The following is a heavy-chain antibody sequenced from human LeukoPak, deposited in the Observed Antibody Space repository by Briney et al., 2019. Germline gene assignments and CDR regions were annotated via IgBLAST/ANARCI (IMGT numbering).Heavy chain of an antibody. CDR3: ARGGYSRGDY. J-gene: IGHJ4*02. V-gene: IGHV3-7*03. CDR2: IKEDGSDK. D-gene: IGHD5-24*01. CDR1: GFTFSSYW. Sequence: PGGSLRLSCAASGFTFSSYWMSWVRQAPGKGLKWVANIKEDGSDKYYVDSVKGRFTISRDNAKNSLYMQMNSLRAEDTAVYYCARGGYSRGDYWGQGTLVTVSS.